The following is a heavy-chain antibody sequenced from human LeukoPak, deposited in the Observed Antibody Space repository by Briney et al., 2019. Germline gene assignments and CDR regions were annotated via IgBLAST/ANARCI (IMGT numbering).Heavy chain of an antibody. V-gene: IGHV1-18*01. CDR2: ISAYNGNT. D-gene: IGHD3-10*01. CDR1: GYTFTSYG. CDR3: ARAVITMVRGVIGAFDI. Sequence: EASVKVSCKASGYTFTSYGISWVRQAPGQGLEWMRWISAYNGNTNYAQKLQGRVTMTTDTSTSTAYMELRSLRSDDTAVYYCARAVITMVRGVIGAFDIWGQGTMVTVSS. J-gene: IGHJ3*02.